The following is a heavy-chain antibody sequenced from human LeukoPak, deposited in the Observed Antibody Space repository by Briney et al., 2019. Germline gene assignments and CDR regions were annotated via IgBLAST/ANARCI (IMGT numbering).Heavy chain of an antibody. Sequence: GGSLRLSCAVSGFTFSTKSMNWVRQAPGKGLEWVSYITADSGTTYYADSVKGRFTISRDNAKNSLFLQMISLRDEDTAVYYCASRDYFDYWGQGTLVTVSS. CDR2: ITADSGTT. J-gene: IGHJ4*02. V-gene: IGHV3-48*02. CDR3: ASRDYFDY. CDR1: GFTFSTKS.